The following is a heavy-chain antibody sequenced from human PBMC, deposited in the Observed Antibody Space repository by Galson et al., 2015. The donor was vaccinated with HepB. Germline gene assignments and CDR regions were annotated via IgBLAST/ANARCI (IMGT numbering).Heavy chain of an antibody. CDR1: GFTFSSYS. J-gene: IGHJ3*02. CDR2: ISSSSSYI. Sequence: SLRLSCAASGFTFSSYSMNWVRQAPGKGLEWVSSISSSSSYIYYADSVKGRFTISRDNAKNSLYLQMNSLRAEDTAVYYCARGIAAAASAFDIWGQGTMVTVSS. CDR3: ARGIAAAASAFDI. D-gene: IGHD6-13*01. V-gene: IGHV3-21*01.